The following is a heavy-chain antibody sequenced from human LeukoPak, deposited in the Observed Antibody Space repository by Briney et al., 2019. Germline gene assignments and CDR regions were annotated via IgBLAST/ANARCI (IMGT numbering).Heavy chain of an antibody. CDR3: ARDLYGLGSHGY. CDR2: ISSSGTYI. V-gene: IGHV3-21*01. D-gene: IGHD3-16*01. Sequence: GGSLRLSCAASGYTFSSYSMNWVRQAPGKGLEWVSSISSSGTYIYYADSVKGRFTISRDNAKNSLYLQMNSLRAEDTAVYYCARDLYGLGSHGYWGQGTLVTVSS. J-gene: IGHJ4*02. CDR1: GYTFSSYS.